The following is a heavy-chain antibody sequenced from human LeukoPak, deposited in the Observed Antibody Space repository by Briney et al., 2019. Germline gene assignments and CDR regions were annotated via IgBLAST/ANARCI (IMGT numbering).Heavy chain of an antibody. D-gene: IGHD3-10*01. V-gene: IGHV3-53*01. Sequence: PGGSLRLSCAASGFTVSSNYMSWVRQAPGKGLEWVSVIYSGGSTYYADSVKGRFTISRDNSKNTLYLQMNSLRAEHTAVYYCARTYGSGSYFRDAFDIWGQGTMVTVSS. CDR3: ARTYGSGSYFRDAFDI. CDR2: IYSGGST. J-gene: IGHJ3*02. CDR1: GFTVSSNY.